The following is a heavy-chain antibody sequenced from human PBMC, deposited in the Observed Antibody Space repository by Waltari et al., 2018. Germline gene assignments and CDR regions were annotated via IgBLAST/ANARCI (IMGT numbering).Heavy chain of an antibody. V-gene: IGHV3-53*01. CDR3: ARDTSGSSEGDY. Sequence: EVQLVESGGGLIQPGGSLRLSCAASGFTVSSNYMSWVRQAPGKGLEWVSVIYSGGSTYYDDSVKGRFTSARDNSKNTLYLQMNSLRAEDTAVYYCARDTSGSSEGDYWGQGTLVTVSS. CDR1: GFTVSSNY. CDR2: IYSGGST. D-gene: IGHD6-6*01. J-gene: IGHJ4*02.